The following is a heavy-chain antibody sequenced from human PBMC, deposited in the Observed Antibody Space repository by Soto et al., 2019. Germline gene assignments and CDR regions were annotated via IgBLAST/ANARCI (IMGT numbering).Heavy chain of an antibody. D-gene: IGHD1-26*01. Sequence: PGGSLRLSCAASNFTFSIYTMNWVRQAPGKGLEWVSSIVSVGDQIYYADSVKGRFTISRDSANHSLYLQMSSLRAEDTAVYYCNLWESKVTTNYHYGPDAWGQGTTVTVSS. CDR3: NLWESKVTTNYHYGPDA. CDR2: IVSVGDQI. CDR1: NFTFSIYT. V-gene: IGHV3-21*01. J-gene: IGHJ6*02.